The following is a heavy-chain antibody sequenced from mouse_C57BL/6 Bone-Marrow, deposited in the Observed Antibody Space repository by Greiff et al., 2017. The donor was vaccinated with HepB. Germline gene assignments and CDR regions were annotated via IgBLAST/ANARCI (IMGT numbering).Heavy chain of an antibody. D-gene: IGHD1-1*01. CDR2: IYPGDGDT. CDR1: GYAFSSYW. V-gene: IGHV1-80*01. Sequence: VKLVESGAELVKPGASVKISCKASGYAFSSYWMNWVKQRPGKGLEWIGQIYPGDGDTNYNGKFKGKATLTADKSSSTAYMQLSSLTSEDSAVYFCAREDYYGSSYEYYFDYWGQGTTLTVSS. CDR3: AREDYYGSSYEYYFDY. J-gene: IGHJ2*01.